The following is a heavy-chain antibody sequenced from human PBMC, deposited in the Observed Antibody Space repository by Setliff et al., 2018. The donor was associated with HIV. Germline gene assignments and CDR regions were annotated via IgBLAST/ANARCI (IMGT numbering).Heavy chain of an antibody. CDR3: TTDGSYDILTGPTPGAFDI. Sequence: ASVKVPCKVSGHTLTELSMHWVRQAPGKGLEWMGGFDPEDAETIYAQNFQGRVTMTEDTSTDTAYMELSSLRSEDTAFYYCTTDGSYDILTGPTPGAFDIWGQGTMVTVSS. CDR2: FDPEDAET. V-gene: IGHV1-24*01. D-gene: IGHD3-9*01. CDR1: GHTLTELS. J-gene: IGHJ3*02.